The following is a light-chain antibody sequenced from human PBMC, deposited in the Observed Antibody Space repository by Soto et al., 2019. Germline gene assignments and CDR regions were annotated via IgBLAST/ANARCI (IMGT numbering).Light chain of an antibody. J-gene: IGKJ1*01. CDR3: QQYNNWPGT. Sequence: EIVIPQSPATLSVSPGERATLSCRASQRVSSNLAWYQQKPGQAPRLLIYGASTRATGIPARFSGSGSGTEFTLTISSLQSEDFAVYYCQQYNNWPGTFGQGTKVEIK. CDR2: GAS. CDR1: QRVSSN. V-gene: IGKV3-15*01.